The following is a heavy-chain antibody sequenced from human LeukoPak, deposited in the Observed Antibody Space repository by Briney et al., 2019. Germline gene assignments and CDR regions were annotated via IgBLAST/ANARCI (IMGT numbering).Heavy chain of an antibody. D-gene: IGHD3-9*01. CDR1: GFTFSRHW. Sequence: PGGSLRLSCAASGFTFSRHWMTWVRQAPGKGLEWVANIKQDGSDKYYVDSVKGRFTISRDNAKNSLYLQMNSLRAEDTAVYYCASIGYFDSGFDYWGQGTLVTVSS. V-gene: IGHV3-7*01. J-gene: IGHJ4*02. CDR3: ASIGYFDSGFDY. CDR2: IKQDGSDK.